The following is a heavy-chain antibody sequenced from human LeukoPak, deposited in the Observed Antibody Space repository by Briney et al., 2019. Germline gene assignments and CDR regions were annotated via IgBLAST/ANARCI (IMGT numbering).Heavy chain of an antibody. Sequence: SETLSLTCTVSGGSISSYYWSWIRQPPGKGLEWIGYIYYSGSTNYNPSLKSRVTISVDTSKNQFSLKLSSVTAADTAVYHCARVRGSAIDYWGQGTLVTVSS. D-gene: IGHD1-26*01. V-gene: IGHV4-59*01. CDR1: GGSISSYY. CDR2: IYYSGST. J-gene: IGHJ4*02. CDR3: ARVRGSAIDY.